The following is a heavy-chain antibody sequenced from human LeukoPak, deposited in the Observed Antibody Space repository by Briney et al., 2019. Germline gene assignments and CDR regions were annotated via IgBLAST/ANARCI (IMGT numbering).Heavy chain of an antibody. CDR1: GGTFSSYA. J-gene: IGHJ4*02. CDR2: IIPIFGTA. CDR3: ARSLQLWYPSFDY. V-gene: IGHV1-69*05. D-gene: IGHD5-18*01. Sequence: ASVKVSCKASGGTFSSYAISWVRQAPGQGLEWMGGIIPIFGTANYAQKFQGRVTITTDESTSTAYMELSSLRSEDTAVYHCARSLQLWYPSFDYWGQGTLVTVSS.